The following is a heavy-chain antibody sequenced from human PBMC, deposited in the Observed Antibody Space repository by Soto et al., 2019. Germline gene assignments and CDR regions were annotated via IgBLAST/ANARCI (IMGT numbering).Heavy chain of an antibody. CDR1: GYAFTSYG. CDR2: ISAYNGNT. V-gene: IGHV1-18*01. D-gene: IGHD3-16*02. Sequence: GASVKVSCKASGYAFTSYGISWVRQAPGQGLEWMGWISAYNGNTNYAQKLQGRVTMTTDTSTSTAYMELGSLRSDDTAVYYCARGGTIVTEGYYYYYMEVWGKGTTVTVS. J-gene: IGHJ6*03. CDR3: ARGGTIVTEGYYYYYMEV.